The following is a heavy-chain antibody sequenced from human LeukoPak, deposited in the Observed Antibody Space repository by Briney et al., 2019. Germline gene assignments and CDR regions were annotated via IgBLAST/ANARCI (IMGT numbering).Heavy chain of an antibody. Sequence: ASVKVSRKASGYTFTSYYMHWVRQAPGQGLEWMGIINPSGGSTSYAQKFQGRVTMTRDTSTSTVYMELSSLRSEDTAVYYCARVGQHGAFDIWGQGTMVTVSS. CDR3: ARVGQHGAFDI. CDR1: GYTFTSYY. J-gene: IGHJ3*02. V-gene: IGHV1-46*01. CDR2: INPSGGST. D-gene: IGHD6-13*01.